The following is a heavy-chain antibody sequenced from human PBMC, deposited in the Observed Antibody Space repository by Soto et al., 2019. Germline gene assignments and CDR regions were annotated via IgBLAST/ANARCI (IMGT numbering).Heavy chain of an antibody. CDR1: GGSISSSSYY. CDR2: IYYSGST. V-gene: IGHV4-39*01. Sequence: PSETLSLTCTVSGGSISSSSYYWGWIRQPPGKGLEWIGSIYYSGSTYYNPSLKSRVTISVDTSKNQFSLKLSSVTAADTAVYYCARAGYCSGGSCYSGRMRPNNWFDPWGQGTLVTSPQ. J-gene: IGHJ5*02. CDR3: ARAGYCSGGSCYSGRMRPNNWFDP. D-gene: IGHD2-15*01.